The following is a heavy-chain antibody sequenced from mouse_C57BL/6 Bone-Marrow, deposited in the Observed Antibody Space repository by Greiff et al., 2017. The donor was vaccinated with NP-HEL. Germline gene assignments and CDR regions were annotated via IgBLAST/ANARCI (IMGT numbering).Heavy chain of an antibody. Sequence: EVQRVESGGDLVKPGGSLKLSCAASGFTFSSYGMSWVRQTPDKRLEWVATISSGGSYTYYPDSVKGRFTISRDNAKNTLYLQMSSLKSEDTAMYDCARPNYYGSSHQAWFAYWGQGTLVTVSA. CDR3: ARPNYYGSSHQAWFAY. V-gene: IGHV5-6*01. D-gene: IGHD1-1*01. J-gene: IGHJ3*01. CDR2: ISSGGSYT. CDR1: GFTFSSYG.